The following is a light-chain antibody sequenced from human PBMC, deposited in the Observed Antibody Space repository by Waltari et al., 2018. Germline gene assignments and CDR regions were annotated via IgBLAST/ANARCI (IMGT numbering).Light chain of an antibody. CDR2: LVS. CDR3: MQARQTPWT. Sequence: DIVMTQSPLSLSVTPGEPASISCRSSQSLLHSSGNTFLDWYLQKPGPSPKLLIYLVSNRASRVPDRFSGSRSGTEFTLKISRVEAADVGVYFCMQARQTPWTFGQGTRVEIK. CDR1: QSLLHSSGNTF. V-gene: IGKV2-28*01. J-gene: IGKJ1*01.